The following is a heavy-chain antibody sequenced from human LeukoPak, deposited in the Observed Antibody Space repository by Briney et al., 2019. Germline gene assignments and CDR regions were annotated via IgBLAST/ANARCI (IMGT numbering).Heavy chain of an antibody. CDR2: IWDDGNNK. V-gene: IGHV3-33*01. CDR3: ARDNGEWRLNWFDH. J-gene: IGHJ5*02. Sequence: GGSLRLSCAASGFTFTTYVMHWVHQAPGKGLDWVALIWDDGNNKYYADSVKGRFTISRDNSKNTLYLQMNSLRAGDTAVYYCARDNGEWRLNWFDHWGQGTLVTVSS. CDR1: GFTFTTYV. D-gene: IGHD2-8*01.